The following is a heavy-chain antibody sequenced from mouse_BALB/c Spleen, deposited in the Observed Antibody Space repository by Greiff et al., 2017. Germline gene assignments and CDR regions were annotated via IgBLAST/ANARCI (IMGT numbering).Heavy chain of an antibody. Sequence: EVKLMESGGGLVKPGGSLKLSCAASGFTFSSYAMSWVRQTPEKRLEWVATISSGGSYTYYPDSVKGRFTISRDNAKNTLYLQMSSLRSEDTAMYYCARQELRPYFDYWGQGTTLTVSS. CDR1: GFTFSSYA. D-gene: IGHD1-2*01. CDR2: ISSGGSYT. CDR3: ARQELRPYFDY. V-gene: IGHV5-9-3*01. J-gene: IGHJ2*01.